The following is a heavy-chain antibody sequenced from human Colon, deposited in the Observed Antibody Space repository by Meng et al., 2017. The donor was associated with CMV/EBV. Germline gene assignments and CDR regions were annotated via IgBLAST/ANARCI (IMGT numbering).Heavy chain of an antibody. J-gene: IGHJ6*02. Sequence: SETLSLTCTVSGGSVASNHYWSWIRQAPGKGLEGIGYVFYSGSTNYNPSLKSRITISIDTSKKQFSLKLSSVTAADTAVYYCVRDGYCTGGRCYRYYGMDVWGQGTTVTVSS. CDR2: VFYSGST. V-gene: IGHV4-59*02. CDR1: GGSVASNHY. CDR3: VRDGYCTGGRCYRYYGMDV. D-gene: IGHD2-15*01.